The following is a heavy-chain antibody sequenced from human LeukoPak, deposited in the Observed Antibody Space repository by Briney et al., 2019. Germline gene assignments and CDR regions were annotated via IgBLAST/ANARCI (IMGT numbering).Heavy chain of an antibody. CDR3: AREACSGGSCYGDY. D-gene: IGHD2-15*01. CDR1: GYTFTSYA. Sequence: ASVKVSCKASGYTFTSYAISWVRQAPGQGLEWMGWISTYNGNTNCAQKLQGRVTMTTDTSTSTVYMELRSLRSDDTAVYYCAREACSGGSCYGDYWGQGTLVTVSS. CDR2: ISTYNGNT. J-gene: IGHJ4*02. V-gene: IGHV1-18*01.